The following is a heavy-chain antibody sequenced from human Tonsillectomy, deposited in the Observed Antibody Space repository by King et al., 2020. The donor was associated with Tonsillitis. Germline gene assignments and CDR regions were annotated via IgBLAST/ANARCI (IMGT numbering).Heavy chain of an antibody. CDR3: ARVPGYDILTGYAYYFDY. J-gene: IGHJ4*02. V-gene: IGHV4-38-2*01. D-gene: IGHD3-9*01. CDR2: IYHSGST. CDR1: GYSISSGYY. Sequence: QLQESGPGLVKPSETLSLTCAVSGYSISSGYYWGWIRQPPGKGLEWIGNIYHSGSTYYKPSLKSRVTMSVDTSKNQFSLKLSSVTAADTAVYYCARVPGYDILTGYAYYFDYWGQGNLVTVSS.